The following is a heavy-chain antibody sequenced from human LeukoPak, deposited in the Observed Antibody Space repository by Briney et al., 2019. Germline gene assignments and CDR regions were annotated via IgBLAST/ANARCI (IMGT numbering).Heavy chain of an antibody. D-gene: IGHD6-13*01. J-gene: IGHJ4*02. V-gene: IGHV3-30-3*01. CDR1: GFTFSSYA. CDR3: ARDSAAPFDY. Sequence: GGSLRLSCAASGFTFSSYAMHWVRQAPGKGLEWVAVISYDGSNKYYADSVKGRFTISRDNSKNTLYLQMNSLRAEDTAVYYCARDSAAPFDYWGQGTLVTVSS. CDR2: ISYDGSNK.